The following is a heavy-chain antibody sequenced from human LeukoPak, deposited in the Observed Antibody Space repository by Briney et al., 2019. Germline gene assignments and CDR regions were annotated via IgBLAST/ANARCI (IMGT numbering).Heavy chain of an antibody. J-gene: IGHJ4*02. V-gene: IGHV1-46*01. Sequence: ASVKVSCKASGSTFTTSYIHWVRQAPGQGLEWMGMINLSGGGTSYSQKFQGRVTMTRDMSTSTVYMELSSLRSEDTAVYYCARDKLRSIDYWGQGTLVTVSS. CDR1: GSTFTTSY. CDR3: ARDKLRSIDY. CDR2: INLSGGGT. D-gene: IGHD1-26*01.